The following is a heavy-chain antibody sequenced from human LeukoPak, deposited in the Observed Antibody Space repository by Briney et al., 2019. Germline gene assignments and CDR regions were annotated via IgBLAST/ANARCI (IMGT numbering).Heavy chain of an antibody. CDR1: GYSVTSYW. CDR3: ARIPSFDFWSGSLFYYFDY. J-gene: IGHJ4*02. V-gene: IGHV5-51*01. Sequence: GESLKISCQAFGYSVTSYWICWGRQMPGKGLECMGIIYPGDSDVRYSPSFQGQVTISADKSISTAYLQWSSLKASDTAMYYCARIPSFDFWSGSLFYYFDYWGQGTLVTVSS. D-gene: IGHD3-3*01. CDR2: IYPGDSDV.